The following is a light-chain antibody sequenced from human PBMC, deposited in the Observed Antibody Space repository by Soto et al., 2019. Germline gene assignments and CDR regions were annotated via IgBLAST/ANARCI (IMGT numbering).Light chain of an antibody. CDR2: EVT. V-gene: IGLV2-8*01. J-gene: IGLJ2*01. Sequence: QSVLTQPPSASGSPGQSVTISCTGTSSDVGGYNCVSWYQQHPGKAPQLMIYEVTKRPSGVPDRFSGSKSGNTASLTVSGLQAEDEADYYCSSYAGSHTVLFGGGTKLTVL. CDR1: SSDVGGYNC. CDR3: SSYAGSHTVL.